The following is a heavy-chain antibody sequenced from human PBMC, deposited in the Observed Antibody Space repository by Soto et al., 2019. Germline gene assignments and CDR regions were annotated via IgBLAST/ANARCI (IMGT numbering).Heavy chain of an antibody. V-gene: IGHV4-31*03. J-gene: IGHJ4*02. CDR2: IYYSGST. D-gene: IGHD2-21*02. CDR1: GGSISSGGYY. CDR3: ARDAVTATNFNPLFDY. Sequence: SETLSLTCTVSGGSISSGGYYWSWIRQHPGKGLEWIGYIYYSGSTYYNPSLKSRVTISVGTSKNQFSLKLSSVTAADTAVYYCARDAVTATNFNPLFDYWGQGTLVTVSS.